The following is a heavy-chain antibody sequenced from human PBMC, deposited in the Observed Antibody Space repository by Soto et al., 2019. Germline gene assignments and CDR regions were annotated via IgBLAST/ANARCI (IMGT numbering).Heavy chain of an antibody. J-gene: IGHJ3*01. Sequence: QVQLVQSGAELKQPGASVKVSCKTSGYTFSNYDINWVRQATGQGLEWMGWMNPRSGNRGYAQKFQGRVTMTRDTSINTAYMELTSLTSDDTAVYYCVREPTVTDENNDAFDFWGHGTMVTVSP. V-gene: IGHV1-8*01. CDR2: MNPRSGNR. D-gene: IGHD2-21*02. CDR1: GYTFSNYD. CDR3: VREPTVTDENNDAFDF.